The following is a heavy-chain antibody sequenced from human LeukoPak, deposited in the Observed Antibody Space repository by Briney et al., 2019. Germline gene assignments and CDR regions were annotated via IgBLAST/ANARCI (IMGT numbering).Heavy chain of an antibody. V-gene: IGHV4-31*03. D-gene: IGHD5-12*01. J-gene: IGHJ4*02. CDR1: SGSISDGDYF. CDR2: IYYSGRT. CDR3: ARAREGCLR. Sequence: PSQTLSLTCTVSSGSISDGDYFWSWIRQLPGKGLEWIGYIYYSGRTDYNPSLKSRLSISVDTSKNQFSLQLSSVTAADTAVYYCARAREGCLRWGQGTLVTVSA.